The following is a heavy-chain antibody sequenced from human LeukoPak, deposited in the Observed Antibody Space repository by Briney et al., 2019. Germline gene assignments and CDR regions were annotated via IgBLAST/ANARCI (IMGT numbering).Heavy chain of an antibody. D-gene: IGHD3-22*01. CDR3: AKDFSVYYYDSRVLDY. Sequence: GGSLRLSCTVSGFTFSSYGMHWVRQAPGKGLEWVAFIRYDGSNKYYADSVKGRFTISRDNSKKTLYLQMNSLRPEDTAVYYCAKDFSVYYYDSRVLDYWGQGTLVTVSS. CDR2: IRYDGSNK. V-gene: IGHV3-30*02. CDR1: GFTFSSYG. J-gene: IGHJ4*02.